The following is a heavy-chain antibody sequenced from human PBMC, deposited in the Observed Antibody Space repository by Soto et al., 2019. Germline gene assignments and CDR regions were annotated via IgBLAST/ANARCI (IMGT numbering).Heavy chain of an antibody. D-gene: IGHD3-9*01. CDR3: ATNDILTGYCNLLGAQYYFDY. CDR1: GFTFSSYA. CDR2: ISGSGGST. V-gene: IGHV3-23*01. Sequence: EVQLLESGGGLVQPGGSLRLSCAASGFTFSSYAMSWVRQAPGKGLEWVSAISGSGGSTYYADSVKGRLTISRDNSKNTLYLQMNSLRAEDTAVYYRATNDILTGYCNLLGAQYYFDYWGQGPLVTVSS. J-gene: IGHJ4*02.